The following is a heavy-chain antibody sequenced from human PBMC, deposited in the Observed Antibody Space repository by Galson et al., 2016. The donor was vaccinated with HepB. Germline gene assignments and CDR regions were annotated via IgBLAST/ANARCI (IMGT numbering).Heavy chain of an antibody. CDR3: ARRNRGYFDL. J-gene: IGHJ4*02. Sequence: SLRLSCAASGFTFSPYTMTWVRQAPGKGLEWVSGIIAGGKTYYPDSLRGRFTISRDDSKGTVDLQMDNLRAEDTAVYFCARRNRGYFDLWGQGALVTVSS. CDR1: GFTFSPYT. D-gene: IGHD3-16*02. V-gene: IGHV3-23*01. CDR2: IIAGGKT.